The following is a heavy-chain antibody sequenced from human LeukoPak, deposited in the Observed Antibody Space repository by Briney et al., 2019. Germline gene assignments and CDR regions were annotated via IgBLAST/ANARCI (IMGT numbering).Heavy chain of an antibody. CDR1: GYTFTGYY. J-gene: IGHJ5*02. CDR3: ARARIFRVAAAGGWFDP. V-gene: IGHV1-2*02. D-gene: IGHD6-13*01. CDR2: INPNSGGT. Sequence: ASVKVSCKASGYTFTGYYMHWVRQAPGQGLEWMGWINPNSGGTNYAQKFQGRVTMTRDTSISTAHLELSRLRSDDTAVYYCARARIFRVAAAGGWFDPWGQGTLVTVSS.